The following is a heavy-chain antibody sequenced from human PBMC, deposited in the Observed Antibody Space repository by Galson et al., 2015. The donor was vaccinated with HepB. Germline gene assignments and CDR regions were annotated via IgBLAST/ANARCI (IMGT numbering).Heavy chain of an antibody. J-gene: IGHJ4*02. V-gene: IGHV1-69*13. Sequence: SVKVSCKASGGTFSSYAISWVRQAPGQGLEWMGGIIPIFGIANYAQNFQGRVTITADESTSTAYMELSSLRSEDTAVYYCARLGIAVAGSDFWGQGTLVTVSS. CDR2: IIPIFGIA. CDR1: GGTFSSYA. CDR3: ARLGIAVAGSDF. D-gene: IGHD6-19*01.